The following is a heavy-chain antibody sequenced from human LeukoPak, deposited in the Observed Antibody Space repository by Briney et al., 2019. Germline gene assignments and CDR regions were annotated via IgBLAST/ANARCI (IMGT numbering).Heavy chain of an antibody. Sequence: GGSLRLSCAASGFTFSSYGMHWVRQAPGKGLEWVAFIRYDGSNKYYADSVKGRFTISRDNSKNTLYLQMNSLRAEDTAVYYCALSPGIAVDQYYFDYWGQGTLVTVSS. J-gene: IGHJ4*02. CDR1: GFTFSSYG. CDR3: ALSPGIAVDQYYFDY. D-gene: IGHD6-19*01. V-gene: IGHV3-30*02. CDR2: IRYDGSNK.